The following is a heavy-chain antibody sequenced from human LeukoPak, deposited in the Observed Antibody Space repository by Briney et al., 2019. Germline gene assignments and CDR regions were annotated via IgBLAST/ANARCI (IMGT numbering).Heavy chain of an antibody. D-gene: IGHD3-22*01. Sequence: GASVKVSCKASGGTFSSYAISWVRQAPGQGLEWMGGIIPIFGTANYAQKFQGRVTMTRDTSTSTVYMELSSLRSEDTAVYYCARDRDDSSGYYSLIPNWYFDLWGRGTLVTVSS. J-gene: IGHJ2*01. CDR2: IIPIFGTA. CDR3: ARDRDDSSGYYSLIPNWYFDL. CDR1: GGTFSSYA. V-gene: IGHV1-69*05.